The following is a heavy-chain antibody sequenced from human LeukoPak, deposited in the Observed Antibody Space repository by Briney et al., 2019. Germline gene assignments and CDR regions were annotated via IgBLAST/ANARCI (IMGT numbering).Heavy chain of an antibody. CDR3: ARDISEQQLVRWYYFDY. CDR2: INAGNGNT. D-gene: IGHD6-13*01. Sequence: ASVKVSCKASGYTFTSYAMRWVRQAPGQRLEWMGWINAGNGNTKYSQKFQGRVTITRDTSASTAYMELSSLRSEDTAVYYCARDISEQQLVRWYYFDYWGQGTLVTVSS. CDR1: GYTFTSYA. J-gene: IGHJ4*02. V-gene: IGHV1-3*01.